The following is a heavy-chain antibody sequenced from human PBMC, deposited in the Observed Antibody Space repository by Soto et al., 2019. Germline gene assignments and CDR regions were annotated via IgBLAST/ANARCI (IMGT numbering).Heavy chain of an antibody. J-gene: IGHJ6*02. CDR1: GFTFESYG. CDR2: ISYDGSQT. Sequence: GGSLRLSCAASGFTFESYGMHWVRQAPGKGLEWVAVISYDGSQTYYGDSVKGRFSISRDNPKNILSLQMNSLRGDDSAVYYCARDSRPLDQYYYYGMDVWGQGTTVTVSS. CDR3: ARDSRPLDQYYYYGMDV. V-gene: IGHV3-30*03. D-gene: IGHD1-1*01.